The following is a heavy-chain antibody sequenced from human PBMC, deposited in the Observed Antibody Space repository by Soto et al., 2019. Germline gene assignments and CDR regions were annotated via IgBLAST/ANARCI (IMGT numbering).Heavy chain of an antibody. Sequence: LSLTCAVSGGSISSGGYSWSWIRQPPGKGLEWIGYIYHSGSTYYNPSLKSRVTISVDRSKNQFSLKLSSVTAADTAVYYCARAVRGYDSSGTFDYWGQGTLVTVSS. D-gene: IGHD3-22*01. V-gene: IGHV4-30-2*01. CDR1: GGSISSGGYS. CDR2: IYHSGST. CDR3: ARAVRGYDSSGTFDY. J-gene: IGHJ4*02.